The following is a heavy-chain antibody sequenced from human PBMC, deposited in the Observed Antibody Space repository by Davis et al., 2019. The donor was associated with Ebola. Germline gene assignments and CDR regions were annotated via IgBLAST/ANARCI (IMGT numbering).Heavy chain of an antibody. CDR1: AGSIRSRSYY. Sequence: PSETLSPTCTVSAGSIRSRSYYWGWIRQPPGKGLEWIGRISYTGTTNYNPSLKTRVTMSFDTSKNQFSLRPGSVTAADTAVYYCARRRGAVTGLNWFDPWGQGTLVTVSS. CDR3: ARRRGAVTGLNWFDP. J-gene: IGHJ5*02. V-gene: IGHV4-39*01. CDR2: ISYTGTT. D-gene: IGHD6-19*01.